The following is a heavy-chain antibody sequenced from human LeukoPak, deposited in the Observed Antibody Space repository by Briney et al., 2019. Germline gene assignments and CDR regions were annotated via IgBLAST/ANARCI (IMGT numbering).Heavy chain of an antibody. J-gene: IGHJ4*02. V-gene: IGHV3-53*01. D-gene: IGHD3-3*01. CDR2: IYSGGST. CDR1: GFTVSSNY. Sequence: GGPLRLSCAASGFTVSSNYMSWVRQAPGKGLEWVSVIYSGGSTYYADSVKGRFTISRDNSKNTLYFQMNSLRAEDTAVYYCAREGNDFWSGYSYFDYWGQGTLVTVSS. CDR3: AREGNDFWSGYSYFDY.